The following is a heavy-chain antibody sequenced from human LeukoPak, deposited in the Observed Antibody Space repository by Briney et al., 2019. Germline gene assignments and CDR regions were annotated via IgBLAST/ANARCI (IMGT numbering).Heavy chain of an antibody. V-gene: IGHV1-46*01. CDR2: INPSGGST. D-gene: IGHD1-26*01. Sequence: VASAKVSCKASGYTFTSYYMHWVRQAPGQGLEWMGIINPSGGSTSYAQKFQGRVTMTRDTSTSTAYMELSSLRSEDTAVYYCATDSLGATDYWGQGTLVTVSS. J-gene: IGHJ4*02. CDR3: ATDSLGATDY. CDR1: GYTFTSYY.